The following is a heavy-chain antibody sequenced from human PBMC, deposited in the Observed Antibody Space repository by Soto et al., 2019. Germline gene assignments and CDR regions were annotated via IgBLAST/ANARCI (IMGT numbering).Heavy chain of an antibody. CDR2: IYSDGTT. V-gene: IGHV3-53*01. CDR3: ATNDFWSGLRY. D-gene: IGHD3-3*01. J-gene: IGHJ4*02. CDR1: WFTDNSHF. Sequence: GGSLRLSCAASWFTDNSHFMSWVRQAPGKGLDWVSVIYSDGTTYYADSVKGRFTISRDSSKNTLYLQMNSLGAEDTAVYYCATNDFWSGLRYWGQGTLVKVSS.